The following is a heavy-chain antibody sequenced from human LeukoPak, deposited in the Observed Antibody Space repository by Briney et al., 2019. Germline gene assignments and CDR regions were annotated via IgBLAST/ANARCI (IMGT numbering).Heavy chain of an antibody. D-gene: IGHD3-10*01. CDR1: GGSISSYY. CDR2: IYYSGST. V-gene: IGHV4-59*01. J-gene: IGHJ4*02. CDR3: AAMVRGVIDY. Sequence: PSETLSLTCTVSGGSISSYYWSWIRQPPGKGLEWIGYIYYSGSTNYNPSLKSRVTISVDTSKNQFSLKLSSVTAADTAVYYCAAMVRGVIDYWGQGTLVTVSS.